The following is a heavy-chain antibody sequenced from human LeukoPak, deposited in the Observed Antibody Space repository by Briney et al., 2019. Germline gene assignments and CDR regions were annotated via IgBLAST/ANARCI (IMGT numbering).Heavy chain of an antibody. CDR1: GFTFSSYS. D-gene: IGHD5-18*01. CDR3: ARGVGTAMVYFDY. J-gene: IGHJ4*02. V-gene: IGHV3-21*01. CDR2: ISSSSSYI. Sequence: GGSLRLSCAASGFTFSSYSMNWVRQAPGKGLEWVSSISSSSSYIYYVDSVKGRFTISKDNAKNSPYLQMNSLRAEDTAVYYCARGVGTAMVYFDYWGQGTLVTVSS.